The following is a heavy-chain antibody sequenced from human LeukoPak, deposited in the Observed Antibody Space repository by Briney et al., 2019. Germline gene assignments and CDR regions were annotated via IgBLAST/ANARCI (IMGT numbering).Heavy chain of an antibody. V-gene: IGHV1-69*05. J-gene: IGHJ4*02. CDR3: ASEYSGYDDYFDY. D-gene: IGHD5-12*01. CDR2: IIPIFGTA. Sequence: ASVKVSCKASGGTFSSYAISWVRQAPGRGLEWMGRIIPIFGTANYAQKFQGRVTITTDESTSTAYMELSSLRSEDTAVYYCASEYSGYDDYFDYWGQGTLVTVSS. CDR1: GGTFSSYA.